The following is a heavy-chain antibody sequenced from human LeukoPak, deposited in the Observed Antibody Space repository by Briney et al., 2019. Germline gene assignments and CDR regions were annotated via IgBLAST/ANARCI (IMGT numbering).Heavy chain of an antibody. CDR2: IYHSGST. V-gene: IGHV4-38-2*02. CDR3: ARRATVTKGAYYFDY. Sequence: SETLSLTCTVSGYSISSGYYWGWIRQPPGKGLEWIGSIYHSGSTYYNPSLKSRVTISVDTSKNQFSLKLSSVTAADTAVYYCARRATVTKGAYYFDYWGQGTLVTVSS. J-gene: IGHJ4*02. CDR1: GYSISSGYY. D-gene: IGHD4-17*01.